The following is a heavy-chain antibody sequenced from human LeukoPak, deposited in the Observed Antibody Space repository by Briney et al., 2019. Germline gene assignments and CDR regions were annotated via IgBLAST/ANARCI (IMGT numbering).Heavy chain of an antibody. CDR2: IWFDGSHK. D-gene: IGHD3-3*01. J-gene: IGHJ5*01. V-gene: IGHV3-33*01. CDR3: ARGFWSGYYTEDWVQGGKVIDS. Sequence: GSSLRLSCAASGFTFSTYGMHWVRQAPGKGLEWVADIWFDGSHKYYADSVKGRFTLSRDNSKNTLYLQMNRLRVEDTAVYYCARGFWSGYYTEDWVQGGKVIDS. CDR1: GFTFSTYG.